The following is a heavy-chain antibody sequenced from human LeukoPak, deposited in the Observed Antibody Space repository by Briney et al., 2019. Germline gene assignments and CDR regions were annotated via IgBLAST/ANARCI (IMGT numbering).Heavy chain of an antibody. D-gene: IGHD3-10*01. J-gene: IGHJ5*02. V-gene: IGHV1-46*01. CDR1: GYTFTTYY. CDR2: INPSSNST. Sequence: ASVKVSCKASGYTFTTYYMHWVRQAPGQGLEWMGIINPSSNSTSYAQKFQGRVTITADKSTSTAYMELSSLRSEDTAVYYCATGFTMVRGVVDPWGRGTLVTVSS. CDR3: ATGFTMVRGVVDP.